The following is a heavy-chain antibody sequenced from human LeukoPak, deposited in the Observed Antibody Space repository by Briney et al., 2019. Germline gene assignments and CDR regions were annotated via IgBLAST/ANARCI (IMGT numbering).Heavy chain of an antibody. J-gene: IGHJ4*02. CDR2: ISSSSSYI. D-gene: IGHD3-10*01. CDR1: GFTFSSYS. V-gene: IGHV3-21*01. CDR3: ARDSNRIIRNIPDY. Sequence: GGSLRLSCAASGFTFSSYSMNWVRQAPGKGLEWVSSISSSSSYIYYADSVKGRFTISRDNAKNSLYLQMNSLRAEDTAVYYCARDSNRIIRNIPDYWGQGTLVTVSS.